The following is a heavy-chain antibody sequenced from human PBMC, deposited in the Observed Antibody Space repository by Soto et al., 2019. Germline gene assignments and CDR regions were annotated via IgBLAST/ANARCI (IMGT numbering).Heavy chain of an antibody. D-gene: IGHD6-19*01. V-gene: IGHV3-66*02. CDR1: GFTVSSNY. CDR2: IYSGGST. Sequence: GGSLRLSCAASGFTVSSNYMSWVRQAPGKGLEWVSVIYSGGSTYYADSVKGRFTISRVNSKNTLYLQMNSLRAEDTAVYYCARLGSGWYYFDYWGQGTLVTVSS. CDR3: ARLGSGWYYFDY. J-gene: IGHJ4*02.